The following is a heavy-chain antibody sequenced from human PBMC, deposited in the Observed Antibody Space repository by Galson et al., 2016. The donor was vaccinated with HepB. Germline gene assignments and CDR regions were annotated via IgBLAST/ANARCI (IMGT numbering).Heavy chain of an antibody. CDR1: GGSISTTIYY. CDR2: LYYSGTT. J-gene: IGHJ4*02. CDR3: AREEDGY. Sequence: SETLSLTCTVSGGSISTTIYYWGWIRQPPGKGLEWIGSLYYSGTTYYNPSLKSRVAIFVDTSKNQFSLRLSSVTAADTAVYYCAREEDGYWGQGILVTVSS. V-gene: IGHV4-39*07.